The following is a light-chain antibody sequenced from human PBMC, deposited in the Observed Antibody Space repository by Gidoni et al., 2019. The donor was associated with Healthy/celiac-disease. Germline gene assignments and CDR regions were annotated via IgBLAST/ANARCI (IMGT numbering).Light chain of an antibody. CDR2: EDS. J-gene: IGLJ2*01. CDR3: YSTDSSGNHRV. V-gene: IGLV3-10*01. Sequence: SYELTQPPSVPVSPGQTARITCSGDALPKKYAYWYQQKSGQAPVLVIYEDSKRPSGTPERFSGSSSGTMATLTISGAQVEDEADYYCYSTDSSGNHRVFGGGTKLTVL. CDR1: ALPKKY.